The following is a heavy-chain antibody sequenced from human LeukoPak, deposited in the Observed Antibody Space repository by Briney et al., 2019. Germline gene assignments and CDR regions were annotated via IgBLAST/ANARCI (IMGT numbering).Heavy chain of an antibody. J-gene: IGHJ3*01. CDR1: GFTFSSYA. CDR3: AKGRYGDYYDGFDV. D-gene: IGHD4-17*01. CDR2: IRGSGSDT. V-gene: IGHV3-23*01. Sequence: PGGSLRLSCAASGFTFSSYAMSWVRQAPGKGLEWVSTIRGSGSDTYYVDSVKGRFIMSRDNSKDMLFLQMTGLRAEDTALYYCAKGRYGDYYDGFDVWGQGTLVTVSS.